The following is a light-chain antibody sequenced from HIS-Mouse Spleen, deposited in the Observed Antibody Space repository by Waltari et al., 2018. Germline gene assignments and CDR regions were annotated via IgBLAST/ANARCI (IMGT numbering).Light chain of an antibody. CDR2: KAS. CDR1: QSISSW. CDR3: QQYNSYSRT. V-gene: IGKV1-5*03. J-gene: IGKJ1*01. Sequence: DIQMTQSPSTLSASVGDRVTITCRASQSISSWLAWYQQKPGKAPKLLIYKASSLESGVPSRFSGSESGTKFTLTISSLQPDDFATYYCQQYNSYSRTFGQGTKVEIK.